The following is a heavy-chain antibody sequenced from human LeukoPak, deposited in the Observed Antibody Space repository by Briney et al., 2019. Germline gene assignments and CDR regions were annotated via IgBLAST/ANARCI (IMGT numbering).Heavy chain of an antibody. CDR3: ARVFGPGLDEYFHL. Sequence: GGSLRLSCAASGFTLSGAWIHWVRQVPGKGLVWVSRINPDGTDIRYADSVKGRFTISRDDAKNTLFLHMNSLRVEDTAVYYCARVFGPGLDEYFHLWGQGNLVTVSS. J-gene: IGHJ1*01. CDR2: INPDGTDI. V-gene: IGHV3-74*01. CDR1: GFTLSGAW. D-gene: IGHD3-10*01.